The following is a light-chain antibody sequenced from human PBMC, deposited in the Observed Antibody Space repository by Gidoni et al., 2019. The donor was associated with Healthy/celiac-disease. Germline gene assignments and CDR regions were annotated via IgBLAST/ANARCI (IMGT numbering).Light chain of an antibody. CDR3: QQYNSLWT. CDR2: DAS. Sequence: DIQMTQSHSTLSASVGDRVTITCRASQSISSSFDWYQQKPGKAPKLLIYDASSLESGVPSTFSGSGSGTDFTLTISSLQPDDFATYYCQQYNSLWTFGQGTKVEIK. CDR1: QSISSS. V-gene: IGKV1-5*01. J-gene: IGKJ1*01.